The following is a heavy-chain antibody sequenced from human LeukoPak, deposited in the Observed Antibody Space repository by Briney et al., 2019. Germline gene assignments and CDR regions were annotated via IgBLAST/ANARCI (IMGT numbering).Heavy chain of an antibody. CDR2: ITGSGDST. V-gene: IGHV3-23*01. CDR3: AKGGGFGGLQLDS. CDR1: GFPFNNYA. J-gene: IGHJ5*01. D-gene: IGHD3-16*01. Sequence: GGSLRLSCAASGFPFNNYAMDWVRQVPGKGLEWVSSITGSGDSTYYAGSVQGRFTITRDNSKNTVFLQISSLRAEDTAVFYCAKGGGFGGLQLDSWGLGTLVTVSS.